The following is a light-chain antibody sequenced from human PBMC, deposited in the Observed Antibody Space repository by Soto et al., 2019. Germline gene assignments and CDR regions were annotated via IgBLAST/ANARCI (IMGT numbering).Light chain of an antibody. CDR3: QQTYSPPFT. CDR2: GAY. J-gene: IGKJ2*01. CDR1: HTFSSF. Sequence: DIQMTQSPSSLSASVGDRVTITCRASHTFSSFLNWYQQKRGKPPTLLIYGAYNVRSGVPSRFTGSGGGAEFRLTISSLQPDDFATYYCQQTYSPPFTFCQGTSLELK. V-gene: IGKV1-39*01.